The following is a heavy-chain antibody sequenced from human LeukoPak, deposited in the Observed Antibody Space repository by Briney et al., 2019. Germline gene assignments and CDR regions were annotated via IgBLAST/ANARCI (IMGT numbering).Heavy chain of an antibody. CDR3: ARGTGYSVSDI. V-gene: IGHV3-74*01. CDR2: MNSDGSST. Sequence: GGSLRLSCAASGFTFKSYWMHWVRQVPGKGLVWVSRMNSDGSSTSYADSVKGRFTISRDNAKNTVYLQMNSLRAEDTAVYYCARGTGYSVSDIWGQGTMVTVSS. D-gene: IGHD1-26*01. CDR1: GFTFKSYW. J-gene: IGHJ3*02.